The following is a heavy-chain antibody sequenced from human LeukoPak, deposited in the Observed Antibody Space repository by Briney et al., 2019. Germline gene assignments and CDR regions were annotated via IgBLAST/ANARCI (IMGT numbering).Heavy chain of an antibody. Sequence: SETLSLTCTVSGGSISSSSYYWGWIRQPPGKGLEWIGSIYYSGSTYYNPSLKSRVTISVDTSKNQFSLKLSSVTAADTAVYYCARDPGSGWSPGPNWFDPWGQGTLVTVSS. V-gene: IGHV4-39*07. CDR1: GGSISSSSYY. CDR3: ARDPGSGWSPGPNWFDP. CDR2: IYYSGST. D-gene: IGHD6-19*01. J-gene: IGHJ5*02.